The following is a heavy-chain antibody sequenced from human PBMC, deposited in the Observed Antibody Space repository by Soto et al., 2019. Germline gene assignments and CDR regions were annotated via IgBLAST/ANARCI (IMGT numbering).Heavy chain of an antibody. V-gene: IGHV4-30-4*01. Sequence: PSETLSLTCTVSGDSISSNNNYWSWIRQTPGEGLEWIGFISYSGTTSYSPSLKSRVAISLDTSKNQFSLSLSSVTAADTAVYYCARGRGYSYGLDPWGQGTLVTVS. D-gene: IGHD5-18*01. CDR1: GDSISSNNNY. CDR2: ISYSGTT. CDR3: ARGRGYSYGLDP. J-gene: IGHJ5*02.